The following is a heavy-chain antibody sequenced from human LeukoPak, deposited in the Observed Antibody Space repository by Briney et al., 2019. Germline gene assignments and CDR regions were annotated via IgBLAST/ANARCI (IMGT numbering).Heavy chain of an antibody. CDR1: GFSFSSYW. J-gene: IGHJ6*03. CDR2: IKQDGNEK. CDR3: AREENYYYYMDV. V-gene: IGHV3-7*01. Sequence: GGSLRLSCAASGFSFSSYWMSWVRQAPGKGLEWVANIKQDGNEKYYVDSVKGRFTISRDNAKNSLYLRMNSLRGEDTALYYCAREENYYYYMDVWGKGTTVTVSS. D-gene: IGHD3-10*01.